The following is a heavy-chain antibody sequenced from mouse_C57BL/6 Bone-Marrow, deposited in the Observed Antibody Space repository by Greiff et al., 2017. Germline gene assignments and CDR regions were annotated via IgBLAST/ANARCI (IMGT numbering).Heavy chain of an antibody. CDR1: GYTFTSYW. CDR3: AINGSSSHFDV. J-gene: IGHJ1*03. V-gene: IGHV1-69*01. CDR2: IDPSDSYT. Sequence: QVQLQQPGAELVMPGASVKLSCKASGYTFTSYWMHWVKQRPGQGLEWIGEIDPSDSYTNYNQKLQGKSTLTVDKSSSTAYVQISSLTSEDAAVYYCAINGSSSHFDVWGTGTTVTVSA. D-gene: IGHD1-1*01.